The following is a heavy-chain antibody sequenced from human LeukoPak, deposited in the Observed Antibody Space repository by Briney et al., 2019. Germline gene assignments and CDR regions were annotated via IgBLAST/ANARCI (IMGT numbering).Heavy chain of an antibody. CDR3: ARVGAIRFLEWLNNYYMDV. CDR2: MNPNSGNT. V-gene: IGHV1-8*01. D-gene: IGHD3-3*01. CDR1: GYTFTSYD. J-gene: IGHJ6*03. Sequence: ASVKVSCKASGYTFTSYDINWVRQATGQGLEWMGWMNPNSGNTGYAHKFQGRVTMTRNTSISTAYMELSSLRSEDTAVYYCARVGAIRFLEWLNNYYMDVWGKGTTVTVSS.